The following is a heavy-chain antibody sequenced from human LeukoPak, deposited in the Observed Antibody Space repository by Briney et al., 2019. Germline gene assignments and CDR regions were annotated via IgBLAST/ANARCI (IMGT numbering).Heavy chain of an antibody. CDR1: GFTFSSYA. Sequence: GGSLRLSCEASGFTFSSYAMSWVRQAPGKGLEWISAINGSGGSTYYADNVQGRFTITRDNSKNTLYLQMNSLRAEDTAVYYCAKGRIDYGDYVYFDYWGQGTLVTVSS. V-gene: IGHV3-23*01. CDR3: AKGRIDYGDYVYFDY. CDR2: INGSGGST. D-gene: IGHD4-17*01. J-gene: IGHJ4*02.